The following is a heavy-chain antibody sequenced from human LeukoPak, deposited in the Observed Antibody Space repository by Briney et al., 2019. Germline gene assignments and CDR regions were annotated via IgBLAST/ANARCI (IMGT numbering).Heavy chain of an antibody. CDR3: ARGTGGLYSRVRPTFLDY. CDR2: INHSGST. V-gene: IGHV4-34*01. Sequence: SETLSLTCAVYGGSFSGYYWSWIRQPPGKGLEWIGEINHSGSTNYNPSLKSRVTISVDTSKNQFSLKLSSVTAADTAVYYCARGTGGLYSRVRPTFLDYWGQGTLVTVSS. J-gene: IGHJ4*02. CDR1: GGSFSGYY. D-gene: IGHD6-13*01.